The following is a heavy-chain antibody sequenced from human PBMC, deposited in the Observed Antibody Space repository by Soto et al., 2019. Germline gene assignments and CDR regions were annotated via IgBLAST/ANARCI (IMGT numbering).Heavy chain of an antibody. CDR3: ARVRFLGTGTMLVDP. CDR2: IYYSGST. Sequence: SETLSLTCTVSGGSFSNYYWSWIRQPPGKGLEWIGYIYYSGSTNYNPSLKSRVTISVDTSKNQFSLKLSSVTAADTAVYYCARVRFLGTGTMLVDPWGQGTLVTVSS. CDR1: GGSFSNYY. D-gene: IGHD1-7*01. J-gene: IGHJ5*02. V-gene: IGHV4-59*01.